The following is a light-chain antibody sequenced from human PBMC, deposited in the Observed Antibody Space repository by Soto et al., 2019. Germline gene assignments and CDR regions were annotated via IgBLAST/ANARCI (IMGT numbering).Light chain of an antibody. CDR1: QNVNSN. J-gene: IGKJ4*01. CDR2: GAS. V-gene: IGKV3-15*01. CDR3: QQCDDWPLT. Sequence: EKVMTQSPATLSVSPGERATLSCRASQNVNSNVAWYQQKPGQAPRLLIYGASTRATGIPARFSGSASGTEFTLTISSLQSEDFAVYYCQQCDDWPLTFGGGTKVEIK.